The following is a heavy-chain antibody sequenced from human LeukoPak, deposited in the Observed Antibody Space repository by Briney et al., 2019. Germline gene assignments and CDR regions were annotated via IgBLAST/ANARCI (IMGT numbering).Heavy chain of an antibody. V-gene: IGHV4-39*01. J-gene: IGHJ5*02. CDR3: ARLFFVIDT. D-gene: IGHD3-3*01. CDR1: GASISNSAYF. CDR2: VHYSGST. Sequence: SETLSLTCTVSGASISNSAYFWLWIRQPPGEGLECIGTVHYSGSTFYNPSLKSRVNISVDTSKNQFSLQLSSVTAADTAVYYCARLFFVIDTWGQGTLVTVSS.